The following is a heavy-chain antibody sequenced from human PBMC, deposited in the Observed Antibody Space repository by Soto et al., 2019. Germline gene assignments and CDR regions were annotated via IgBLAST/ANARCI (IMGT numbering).Heavy chain of an antibody. CDR3: ARQMNWFDT. CDR1: GYIFTTYA. V-gene: IGHV5-51*01. J-gene: IGHJ5*02. Sequence: EVQLVQSGAEVKKPGESLQVSCEASGYIFTTYAIGWVRQMPGKGLEWVGLIHPGDSDARYSPSFQGQVTISADKSISTAYLQWNSLKASDTAMYYCARQMNWFDTWGQGTLVIVSS. CDR2: IHPGDSDA.